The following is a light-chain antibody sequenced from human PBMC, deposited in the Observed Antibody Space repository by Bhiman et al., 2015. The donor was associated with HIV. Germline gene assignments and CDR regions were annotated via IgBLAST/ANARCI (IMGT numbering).Light chain of an antibody. CDR1: SGDLGP. J-gene: IGLJ1*01. Sequence: QSALTQPASVSGSPGQSITISCTAASGDLGPVSWYQQHPATAPKLLIYDVSERPSGVSHRFSGSKSGNTASLTISGLQDEDEADYYCSSYTSSSTFVFGTGTKVTVL. CDR2: DVS. V-gene: IGLV2-14*03. CDR3: SSYTSSSTFV.